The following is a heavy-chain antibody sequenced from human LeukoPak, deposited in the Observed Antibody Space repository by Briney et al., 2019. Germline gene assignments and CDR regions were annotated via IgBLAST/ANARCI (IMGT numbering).Heavy chain of an antibody. D-gene: IGHD3-22*01. CDR1: GFTFSSYE. CDR3: ARAYVVTPPDY. Sequence: PGGSLRLSCAASGFTFSSYEMNWVRQAPGKGLEWVSYISSSGSTIYYADSVKGRFTISRDNAKNSLYLQMNSLRAEDTAVYYCARAYVVTPPDYWGQGTLVTVSS. J-gene: IGHJ4*02. CDR2: ISSSGSTI. V-gene: IGHV3-48*03.